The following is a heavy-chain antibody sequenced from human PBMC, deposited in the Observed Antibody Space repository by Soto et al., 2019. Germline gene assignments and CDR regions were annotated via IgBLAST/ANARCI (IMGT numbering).Heavy chain of an antibody. CDR1: GGTFSSYA. CDR2: IIPIPGTA. Sequence: QVQLVQSGAEVKKPGSSVKVSCKASGGTFSSYAISWVRQAPGRGLEWMGGIIPIPGTANYAQKFQGRVTITADESTSTAYTELSSLRSEDTAVYYCARSQGSSTSLEIYYYYYYGMDVWGQGTTVTVSS. D-gene: IGHD2-2*01. J-gene: IGHJ6*02. CDR3: ARSQGSSTSLEIYYYYYYGMDV. V-gene: IGHV1-69*01.